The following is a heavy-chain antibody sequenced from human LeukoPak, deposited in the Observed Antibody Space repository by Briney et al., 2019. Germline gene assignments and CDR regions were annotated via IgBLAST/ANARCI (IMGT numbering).Heavy chain of an antibody. J-gene: IGHJ3*02. D-gene: IGHD6-19*01. Sequence: PSETLSLTCSVSGDSIRSSTYYWGWIRQTPGKGLEWIGEINHSGSTNYNPSLKSRVTISVDTSKNQFSLKLSSVTAADTAVYYCASGEQWLVEYAFDIWGQGTMVTVSS. CDR3: ASGEQWLVEYAFDI. CDR2: INHSGST. CDR1: GDSIRSSTYY. V-gene: IGHV4-39*07.